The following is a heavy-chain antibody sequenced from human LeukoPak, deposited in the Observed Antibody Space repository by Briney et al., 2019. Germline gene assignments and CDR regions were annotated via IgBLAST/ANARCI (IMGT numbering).Heavy chain of an antibody. D-gene: IGHD5-18*01. J-gene: IGHJ4*02. CDR1: GFSLDSTAVG. CDR2: IYGSDDK. CDR3: ARQGYGYVYFDF. Sequence: SGPTLVNPTETLTLTCTFSGFSLDSTAVGVGWVRQPPGKALEWLALIYGSDDKRYMPSLQNRLTITKDTSKNLVVLIANVDPVDTATYYCARQGYGYVYFDFWGRGILVTVSS. V-gene: IGHV2-5*01.